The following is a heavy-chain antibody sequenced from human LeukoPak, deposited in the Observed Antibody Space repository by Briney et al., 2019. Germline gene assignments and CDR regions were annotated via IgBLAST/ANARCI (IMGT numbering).Heavy chain of an antibody. V-gene: IGHV4-31*03. CDR2: IYYSGST. CDR3: ARGYDSSAYYPFNY. D-gene: IGHD3-22*01. J-gene: IGHJ4*02. Sequence: SQTLSLTCTVSGGSISSGGYYWSWIRQHPGKGLEWIGYIYYSGSTYYNPSLKSRVTISVDKSKNQFSLKLSSVTAADTAVYYCARGYDSSAYYPFNYWGQGTLVTVSS. CDR1: GGSISSGGYY.